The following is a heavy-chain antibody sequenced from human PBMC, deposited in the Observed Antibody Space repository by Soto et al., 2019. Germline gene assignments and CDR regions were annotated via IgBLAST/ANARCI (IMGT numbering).Heavy chain of an antibody. D-gene: IGHD3-16*01. CDR3: ARGARDFDY. V-gene: IGHV3-33*01. CDR2: IWYDGSNK. CDR1: GVTFDTYV. J-gene: IGHJ4*02. Sequence: PGGALRLSCAASGVTFDTYVMHWVRKAPGRGLEWVALIWYDGSNKYYADSVKGRFTISRDNSKNTLYLQMNSLRAEDTAVYYCARGARDFDYWGQGTLVTVSS.